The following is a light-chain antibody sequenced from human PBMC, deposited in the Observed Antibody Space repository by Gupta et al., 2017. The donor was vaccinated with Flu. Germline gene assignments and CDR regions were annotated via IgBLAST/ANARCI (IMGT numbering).Light chain of an antibody. Sequence: QSALTQPPSASGSPGQSVTISCTGTSSDVGGYNYVSWYQQHPGKAPKLMIYEVSKRPSGDPDRFSGSKSGNSASLTVSGLQAEDEDDYYCSSYTGSNNLVFGGGTKLTVL. CDR2: EVS. J-gene: IGLJ3*02. CDR3: SSYTGSNNLV. CDR1: SSDVGGYNY. V-gene: IGLV2-8*01.